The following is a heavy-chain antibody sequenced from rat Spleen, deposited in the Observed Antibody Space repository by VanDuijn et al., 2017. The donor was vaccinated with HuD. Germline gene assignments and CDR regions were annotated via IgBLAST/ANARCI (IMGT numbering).Heavy chain of an antibody. CDR1: GFSLTTNG. D-gene: IGHD4-6*01. CDR3: ARFRLGSDWYFDF. Sequence: QVQVKESGPGLMQPSETLSLICTVSGFSLTTNGVGWVRQPLGKGLVWMGTIWAGGTTSYNSAVQSRLSISRDTSRSQVFLKMNSLQPEDTGTYYCARFRLGSDWYFDFWGPGTMVTVSS. CDR2: IWAGGTT. J-gene: IGHJ1*01. V-gene: IGHV2-72*01.